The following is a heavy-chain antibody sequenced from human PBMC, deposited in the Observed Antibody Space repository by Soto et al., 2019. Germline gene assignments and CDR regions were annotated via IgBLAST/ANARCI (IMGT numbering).Heavy chain of an antibody. CDR3: ARGSNCSGGSCYGGYYYYYMDV. CDR1: GGSISSGGYY. CDR2: IYYSGST. J-gene: IGHJ6*03. V-gene: IGHV4-31*03. D-gene: IGHD2-15*01. Sequence: QVQLQESGPGLVKPSQTLSLTCTVSGGSISSGGYYWSWIRQHPGKGLEWIGYIYYSGSTYYNPSLKSRVTISVDTSKNQFSLKLSSVTAADTAVYYCARGSNCSGGSCYGGYYYYYMDVWGKGTTVTVSS.